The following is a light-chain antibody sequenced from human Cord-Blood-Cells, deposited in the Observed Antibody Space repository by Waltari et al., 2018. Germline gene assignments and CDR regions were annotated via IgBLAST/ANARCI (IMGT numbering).Light chain of an antibody. J-gene: IGKJ1*01. CDR2: AAS. Sequence: DIQMTQSPSSLSASVGDRVTITCRASQSISSYLNWYKQKQGKAPKLLIYAASSLQSGVPSRFSGNGSGTDFTLTISILQPEDFATYYCQQSYSTPPTFGQGTKVEIK. CDR1: QSISSY. CDR3: QQSYSTPPT. V-gene: IGKV1-39*01.